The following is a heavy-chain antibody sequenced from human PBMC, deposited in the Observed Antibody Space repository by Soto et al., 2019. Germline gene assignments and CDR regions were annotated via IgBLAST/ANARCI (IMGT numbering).Heavy chain of an antibody. V-gene: IGHV1-2*04. D-gene: IGHD3-10*01. CDR2: INPNSGGT. Sequence: MRCVRQSKGQGLEWMGWINPNSGGTNYAQKFQGWVTMTRDTSISTAYMELSRLRSDDTAVYYCARVRTMVRGVTYDAFDIWGQGTMVTVSS. CDR3: ARVRTMVRGVTYDAFDI. J-gene: IGHJ3*02.